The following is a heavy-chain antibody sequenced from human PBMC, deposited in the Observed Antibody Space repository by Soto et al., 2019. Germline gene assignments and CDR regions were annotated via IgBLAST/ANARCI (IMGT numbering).Heavy chain of an antibody. CDR3: AREVGGSSDILTGYYRDHYGMDV. V-gene: IGHV1-69*13. CDR1: GGTFSSYA. CDR2: IIPIFGTA. D-gene: IGHD3-9*01. J-gene: IGHJ6*02. Sequence: SVKVSCKASGGTFSSYAISWVRQAPGQGLEWMGGIIPIFGTANYAQKFQGRVTITADESTSTAYMELSSLRSEDTAVYYCAREVGGSSDILTGYYRDHYGMDVWGQGTTVTVSS.